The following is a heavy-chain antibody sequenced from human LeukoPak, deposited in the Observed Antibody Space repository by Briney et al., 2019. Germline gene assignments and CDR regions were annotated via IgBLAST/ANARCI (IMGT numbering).Heavy chain of an antibody. CDR3: AREYQRPDALDL. CDR1: GFTFSDYE. CDR2: IGSSGDTI. Sequence: GGSLRPSCAASGFTFSDYEMNWVRQAPGKGLEWVSYIGSSGDTIYYADSVRGRFSISRDNPKNSLYLQMNSLRAEDTAVYFCAREYQRPDALDLWGQGTMVTVSS. V-gene: IGHV3-48*03. J-gene: IGHJ3*01.